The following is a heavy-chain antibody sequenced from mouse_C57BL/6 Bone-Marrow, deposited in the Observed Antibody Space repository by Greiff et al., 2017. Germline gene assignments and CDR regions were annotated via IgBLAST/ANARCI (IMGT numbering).Heavy chain of an antibody. J-gene: IGHJ4*01. CDR1: GYTFTSYW. D-gene: IGHD1-1*01. CDR3: ARLNTVVATKDYNAMDY. V-gene: IGHV1-7*01. Sequence: VQLQQSGAELAKPGASVKLSCKASGYTFTSYWMHWVKQRPGQGLEWIGYINPSSGYTKYNQKFKDKATLTADKSSSTAYMQLSSLTYEDSTVYYSARLNTVVATKDYNAMDYWGQGTSVTVSS. CDR2: INPSSGYT.